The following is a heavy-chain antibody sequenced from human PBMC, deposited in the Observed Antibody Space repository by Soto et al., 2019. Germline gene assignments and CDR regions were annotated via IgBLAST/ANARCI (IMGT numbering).Heavy chain of an antibody. CDR3: TRRGDGFTY. V-gene: IGHV5-51*01. J-gene: IGHJ4*02. CDR2: IYPGDSQA. D-gene: IGHD7-27*01. Sequence: EVQLEQSGAEVREPGESLQISCKGSGYDFSNYWIDWVRQMPGGGLEWMGAIYPGDSQARYSPSLQGQVTISVDKSISAAYMQWTGLQASDTAMYYCTRRGDGFTYWGQGTLVTVSS. CDR1: GYDFSNYW.